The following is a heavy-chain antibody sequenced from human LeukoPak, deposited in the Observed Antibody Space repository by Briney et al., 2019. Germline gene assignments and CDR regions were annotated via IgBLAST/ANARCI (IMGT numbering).Heavy chain of an antibody. Sequence: SETLSLTCTVSGSSISSYYWSWIRQPPGKGLEWIGYIYYSGSTNYNPSLKSRVTISVDTSKNQFSLKLSSVTAADTAVYYCARALYYDSSGYTPWGQGTLVTVSS. CDR1: GSSISSYY. CDR3: ARALYYDSSGYTP. D-gene: IGHD3-22*01. J-gene: IGHJ5*02. CDR2: IYYSGST. V-gene: IGHV4-59*01.